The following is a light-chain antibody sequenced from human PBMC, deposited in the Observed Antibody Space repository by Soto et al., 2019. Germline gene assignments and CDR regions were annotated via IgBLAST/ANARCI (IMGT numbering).Light chain of an antibody. CDR3: QVWGSGRDHPG. CDR1: NIGLES. J-gene: IGLJ3*02. CDR2: DDY. Sequence: SYELTQAPSLSVAPGQTARIACGENNIGLESVHWYQQKPGQAPVLVVYDDYVRPSGIPERFSGSNSANTATLTISGVEAGDEADYYCQVWGSGRDHPGLGGGTKVTVL. V-gene: IGLV3-21*02.